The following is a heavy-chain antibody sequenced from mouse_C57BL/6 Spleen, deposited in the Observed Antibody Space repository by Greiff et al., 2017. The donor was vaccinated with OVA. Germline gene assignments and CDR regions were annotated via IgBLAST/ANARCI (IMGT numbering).Heavy chain of an antibody. V-gene: IGHV1-64*01. CDR1: GYTFTSYW. CDR2: IHPNSGST. Sequence: QVQLQQPGAELVKPGASVKLSCKASGYTFTSYWMHWVKQRPGQGLEWIGMIHPNSGSTNYNEKFKSKATLTVDTSSSTAYMQLSSLTSEDSAVYYCAKSYYGYDAFAYWGQGTLVTVSA. D-gene: IGHD2-9*01. J-gene: IGHJ3*01. CDR3: AKSYYGYDAFAY.